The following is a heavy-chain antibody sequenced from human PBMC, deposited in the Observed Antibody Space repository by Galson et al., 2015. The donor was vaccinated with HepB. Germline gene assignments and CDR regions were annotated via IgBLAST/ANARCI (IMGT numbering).Heavy chain of an antibody. J-gene: IGHJ4*02. CDR1: GFTFDDYT. V-gene: IGHV3-43*01. CDR3: ATSEIQLWLPDY. D-gene: IGHD5-18*01. CDR2: ISWDGGST. Sequence: SLRLSCAASGFTFDDYTMHWVRQAPGKGLEWVSLISWDGGSTYYADSVKGRFTISRDNSKNSLYLQMNSLRTEDTALYYCATSEIQLWLPDYWGQGTLVTVSS.